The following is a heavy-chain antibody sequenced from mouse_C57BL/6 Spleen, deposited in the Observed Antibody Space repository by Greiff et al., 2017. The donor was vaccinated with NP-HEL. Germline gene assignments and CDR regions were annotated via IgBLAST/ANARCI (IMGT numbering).Heavy chain of an antibody. CDR2: FYPGSGSI. D-gene: IGHD4-1*01. V-gene: IGHV1-62-2*01. J-gene: IGHJ3*01. Sequence: QVHVKQSGAELVKPGASVKLSCKASGYTFTEYTIHWVKQRSGQGLEWIGWFYPGSGSIKYNEKFKDKATLTADKSSSTVYMELSRLTSEDSAVYFCARHEGELGWFAYWGQGTLVTVSA. CDR3: ARHEGELGWFAY. CDR1: GYTFTEYT.